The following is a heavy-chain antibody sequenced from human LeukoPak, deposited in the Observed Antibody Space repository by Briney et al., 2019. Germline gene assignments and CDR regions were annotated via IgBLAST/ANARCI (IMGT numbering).Heavy chain of an antibody. CDR3: ARGASRPNVLLWFGELLNEHHDAFDI. D-gene: IGHD3-10*01. CDR1: GGTFSSYA. CDR2: IIPILGIA. Sequence: ASVKVSCKASGGTFSSYAISWVRQAPGQGLEWMGRIIPILGIANYAQKFQGRVTITADKSTSTAYMELSSLRSEDTAVYYCARGASRPNVLLWFGELLNEHHDAFDIWGQGTMVTVSS. J-gene: IGHJ3*02. V-gene: IGHV1-69*04.